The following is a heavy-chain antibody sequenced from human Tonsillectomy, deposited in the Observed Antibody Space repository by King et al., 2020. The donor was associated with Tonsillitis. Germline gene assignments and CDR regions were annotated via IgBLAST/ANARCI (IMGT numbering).Heavy chain of an antibody. CDR3: AKLISSGWDY. Sequence: VQLVESGGGVVQPGRSLRLSCAASGFTFSSYGMHWVRQAPGKGLEWVAVISYDGSNKYYADSVKGRFTISRDNSKNTLYLQMNSLRAEDTAVYYCAKLISSGWDYWGQGTLVTVSS. CDR2: ISYDGSNK. CDR1: GFTFSSYG. J-gene: IGHJ4*02. D-gene: IGHD6-19*01. V-gene: IGHV3-30*18.